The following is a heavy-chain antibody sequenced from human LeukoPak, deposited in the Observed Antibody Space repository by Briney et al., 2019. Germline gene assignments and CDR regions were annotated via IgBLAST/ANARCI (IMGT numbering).Heavy chain of an antibody. V-gene: IGHV3-7*03. J-gene: IGHJ4*02. CDR1: GFTFSSYW. CDR2: IKQDGSEN. Sequence: PGGSLRLSCAASGFTFSSYWMSWVRQAPGKGLEWVANIKQDGSENSYVDSVKGRFTISRDNAKNSLYLQMNSLRAEDTAVYYCARGRYGALSYYFDYWGQGTLVTVSS. CDR3: ARGRYGALSYYFDY. D-gene: IGHD4-17*01.